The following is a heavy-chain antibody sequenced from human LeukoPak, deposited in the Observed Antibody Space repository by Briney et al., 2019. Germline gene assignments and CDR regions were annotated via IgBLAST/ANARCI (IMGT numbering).Heavy chain of an antibody. CDR3: AGYYYDSSRGFDL. D-gene: IGHD3-22*01. Sequence: PGGSLRLSCAASGFKFDDYGMSWVRQAPGKGLEWVCDINWNGAWTGYADSVKGRFTISRDNAKNSLYQQMNSLRAEDTALYYCAGYYYDSSRGFDLWGQGTLVTVSA. CDR2: INWNGAWT. J-gene: IGHJ5*02. CDR1: GFKFDDYG. V-gene: IGHV3-20*04.